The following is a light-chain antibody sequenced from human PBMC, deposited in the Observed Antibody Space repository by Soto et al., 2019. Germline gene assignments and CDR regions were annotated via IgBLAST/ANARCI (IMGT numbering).Light chain of an antibody. Sequence: DIHMTQSPSSLSASVGYRFTITCRASQSISSYLNWYQQKPGKAPELLIYAASSLQSGVPSRLSGGGSGTDFTLTISSLQPEDFATYYCQQSYSTPTFGQGTKVDIK. CDR2: AAS. CDR3: QQSYSTPT. CDR1: QSISSY. V-gene: IGKV1-39*01. J-gene: IGKJ1*01.